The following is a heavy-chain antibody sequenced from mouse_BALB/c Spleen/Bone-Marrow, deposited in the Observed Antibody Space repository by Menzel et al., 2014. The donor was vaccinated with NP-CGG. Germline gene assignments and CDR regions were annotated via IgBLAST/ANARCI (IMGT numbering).Heavy chain of an antibody. CDR1: GFTFSSYT. Sequence: EVQGVESGGGLVQPGGSLKLSCAASGFTFSSYTVSWVRQTPEKRLEWVAYISNGGGSTYYPDTVKGRFTISRDNAKNTLYLQMRSLKSEDTAMYYCAIQLRLRWAMDYWGQGTSVTVSS. V-gene: IGHV5-12-2*01. J-gene: IGHJ4*01. CDR2: ISNGGGST. D-gene: IGHD3-2*02. CDR3: AIQLRLRWAMDY.